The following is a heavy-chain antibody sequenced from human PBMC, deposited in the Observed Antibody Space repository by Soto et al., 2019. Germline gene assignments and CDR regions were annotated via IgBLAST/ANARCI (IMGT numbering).Heavy chain of an antibody. CDR3: AKDWRGSGMYGWFDP. D-gene: IGHD1-26*01. V-gene: IGHV3-23*01. Sequence: EVQLLESGGGLVQPGGSLRLSCAVSGFTFSSYAMGWVRQTPGRGLGWVSSISISGDRTYYADSVKGRFTISRDNSKDTLFLQMSSLRAEDTAVYYCAKDWRGSGMYGWFDPWGQGTLVTVSS. CDR1: GFTFSSYA. J-gene: IGHJ5*02. CDR2: ISISGDRT.